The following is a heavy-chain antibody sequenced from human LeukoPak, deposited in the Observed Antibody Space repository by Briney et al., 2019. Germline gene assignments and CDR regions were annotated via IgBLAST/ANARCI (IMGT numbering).Heavy chain of an antibody. CDR1: GGSFSGYY. D-gene: IGHD3-16*02. Sequence: SETLSLTCAVYGGSFSGYYWSWIRQPPGKGLEWIGEINHSGSTNYNPSLKSRVTISVDTSKNQFSLKLSSVTAADTAVYYCARSSRTYYDYVWGSYRPKALGYGGKETLVTVSS. J-gene: IGHJ4*02. V-gene: IGHV4-34*01. CDR2: INHSGST. CDR3: ARSSRTYYDYVWGSYRPKALGY.